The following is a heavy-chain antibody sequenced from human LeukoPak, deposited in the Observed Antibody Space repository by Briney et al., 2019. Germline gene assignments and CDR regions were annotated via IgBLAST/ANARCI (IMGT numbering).Heavy chain of an antibody. CDR2: ISSSSSYI. CDR1: GFTFSSYS. D-gene: IGHD1-26*01. V-gene: IGHV3-21*01. Sequence: PGGSLRLSCAASGFTFSSYSMNWVRQAPGKGLEWVSSISSSSSYIYYADSVKGRFTISRDNAKNSLYLQMNSLRAEDTAVYYCARVDLVGATYYFDYWGQGTLVTVSS. CDR3: ARVDLVGATYYFDY. J-gene: IGHJ4*02.